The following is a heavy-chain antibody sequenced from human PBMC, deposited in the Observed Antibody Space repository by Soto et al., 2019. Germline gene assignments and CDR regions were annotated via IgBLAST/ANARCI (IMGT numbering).Heavy chain of an antibody. V-gene: IGHV4-59*01. D-gene: IGHD5-18*01. CDR1: GGSISNYY. CDR3: ARGGYRTLAWFDP. CDR2: IYHSGTT. Sequence: QVQVQESGPGLVKPSETLSLTCTVSGGSISNYYWSWIRQSPGKGLEWIANIYHSGTTNYNLSLKGRVSISIDSSKNQVSLGLKSVTAADTAVYYCARGGYRTLAWFDPWGQGTLVTVSS. J-gene: IGHJ5*02.